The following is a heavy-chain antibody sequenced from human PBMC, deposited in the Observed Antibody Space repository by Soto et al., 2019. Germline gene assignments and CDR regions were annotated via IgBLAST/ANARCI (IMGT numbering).Heavy chain of an antibody. CDR1: GGSISNYY. V-gene: IGHV4-59*08. J-gene: IGHJ6*02. CDR2: IYYSGST. CDR3: ARHDYYYYGMDV. Sequence: PSETLSLTCTVSGGSISNYYWSWIRQPPGKGLEWIRYIYYSGSTNHNTSLKSRVTVSVDTSKNQVSLKVSSVTAADTAVYFCARHDYYYYGMDVWGQGTTVTVSS.